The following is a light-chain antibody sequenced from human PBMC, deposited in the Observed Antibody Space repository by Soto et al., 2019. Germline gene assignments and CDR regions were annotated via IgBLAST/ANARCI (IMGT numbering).Light chain of an antibody. CDR3: SPYACGNTCV. J-gene: IGLJ1*01. CDR1: SSDVGGYDY. CDR2: EIS. Sequence: QSVLTQPPSASGSPGQSVTISCTGTSSDVGGYDYVSWYQQHPGKAPKLILYEISERPSGVPDRFSGSKSGNTASLTVSGRQDEDEDDYYCSPYACGNTCVFGAGTKVTVL. V-gene: IGLV2-8*01.